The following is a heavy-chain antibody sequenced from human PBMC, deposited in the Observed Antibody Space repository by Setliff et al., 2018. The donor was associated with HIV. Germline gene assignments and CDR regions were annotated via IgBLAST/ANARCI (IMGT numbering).Heavy chain of an antibody. CDR2: ISSSDNTI. V-gene: IGHV3-48*03. CDR1: GFTFSSYE. J-gene: IGHJ6*03. CDR3: AKVGLQFLEWLLSTPINYYYYYMDV. D-gene: IGHD3-3*01. Sequence: GSLRLSCAASGFTFSSYEMNWVRQAPGKGLEWVSYISSSDNTIHYADSLKGRFTISRDNSKNTLYLQMNSLRAEDTAVYYCAKVGLQFLEWLLSTPINYYYYYMDVWGKGTTVTVSS.